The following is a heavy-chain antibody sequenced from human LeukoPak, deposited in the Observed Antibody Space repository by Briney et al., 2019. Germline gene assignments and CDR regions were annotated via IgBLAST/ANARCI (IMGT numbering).Heavy chain of an antibody. J-gene: IGHJ4*02. CDR3: VKESRRGAISLVVVITRTYFDY. Sequence: GGSLRLSCVASGFTFSSYEMNWVRQAPGKGLEWVSYISSSGFTMYYADSVEGRFTISRDNSKNTLYLRMNSLRAEDTAVYYCVKESRRGAISLVVVITRTYFDYWGQGTLVTVSS. CDR1: GFTFSSYE. V-gene: IGHV3-48*03. D-gene: IGHD3-22*01. CDR2: ISSSGFTM.